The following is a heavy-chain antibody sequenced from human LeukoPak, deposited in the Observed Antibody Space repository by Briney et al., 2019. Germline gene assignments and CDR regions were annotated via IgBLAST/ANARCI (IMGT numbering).Heavy chain of an antibody. V-gene: IGHV3-23*01. D-gene: IGHD6-13*01. CDR2: ISGSGGST. CDR3: ARVDSNWHLYYFDY. J-gene: IGHJ4*02. Sequence: GGSLRLSCAASGFTFSSYAVNWVRQAPGKGLEWVSGISGSGGSTYYADSVKGRFTISRDNSKNTLYVQMNSLRAEDTAVYYCARVDSNWHLYYFDYWGQGALVTVSS. CDR1: GFTFSSYA.